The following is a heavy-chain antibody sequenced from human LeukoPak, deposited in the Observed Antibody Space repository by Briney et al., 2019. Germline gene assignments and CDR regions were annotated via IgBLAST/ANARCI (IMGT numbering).Heavy chain of an antibody. CDR2: IIPILGIA. J-gene: IGHJ6*02. D-gene: IGHD6-19*01. Sequence: SVKVSCKASRGTFSSYAISWVRQAPGQGLEWMGRIIPILGIANYAQKFQGRVTITADKSTSTAYMELSRLRSDDTAVYYCARGRSSGGGWSYYYYYYGMDVWGQGTTVTVSS. V-gene: IGHV1-69*04. CDR1: RGTFSSYA. CDR3: ARGRSSGGGWSYYYYYYGMDV.